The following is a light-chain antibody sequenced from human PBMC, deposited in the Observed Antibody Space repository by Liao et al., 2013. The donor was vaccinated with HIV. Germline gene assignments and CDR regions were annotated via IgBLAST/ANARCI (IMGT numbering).Light chain of an antibody. CDR3: QVWDTTSEQAV. J-gene: IGLJ1*01. CDR2: QDS. Sequence: SYELTQPPSVSVSPGQTASITCSGDKLGDKYACWYQQKPGQSPVLVIYQDSKRPSGIPERFSGSNSGNTATLTISGTQAMDEADYYCQVWDTTSEQAVFGTGTKVTVL. V-gene: IGLV3-1*01. CDR1: KLGDKY.